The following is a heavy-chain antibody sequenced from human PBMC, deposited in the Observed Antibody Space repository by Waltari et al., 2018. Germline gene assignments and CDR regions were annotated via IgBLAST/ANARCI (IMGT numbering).Heavy chain of an antibody. D-gene: IGHD1-26*01. CDR1: GGSISSHY. V-gene: IGHV4-59*11. CDR2: IYYSGST. J-gene: IGHJ4*02. CDR3: AGYSGSFLFDY. Sequence: QVQLQESGPGLVKPSETLSLTCTVSGGSISSHYWSWIRQPPGKGLEWIGYIYYSGSTNYNPSLKSRVTISVDTSKNQFSLKLSSVTAADTAVYYCAGYSGSFLFDYWGQGTLVTVSS.